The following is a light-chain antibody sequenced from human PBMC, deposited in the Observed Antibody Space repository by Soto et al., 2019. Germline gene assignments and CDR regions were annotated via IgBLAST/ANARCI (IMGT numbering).Light chain of an antibody. Sequence: ELVLTQSPATLSLSPGERATLSCRASQSVAGYLAWYQQKPGQGPRLLIYDTSNRATGAPPRFSGSGSETDFTLTISSLEPEDFAIYYCQHRSNWRMYTFGQGTKLEIK. CDR3: QHRSNWRMYT. V-gene: IGKV3-11*01. CDR1: QSVAGY. J-gene: IGKJ2*01. CDR2: DTS.